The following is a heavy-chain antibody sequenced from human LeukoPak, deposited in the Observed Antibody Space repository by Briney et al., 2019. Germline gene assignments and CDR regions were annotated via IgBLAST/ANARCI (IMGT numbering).Heavy chain of an antibody. V-gene: IGHV3-33*01. D-gene: IGHD6-19*01. Sequence: TGGSLRLSCAVSGFTFSSYGMHWVRQAPGKGLEWVAAIWYDGSNKYYADSVKGRFTISRDNSKNTLYVQMNSLRAEDTAVYYCASGGGGYSGYFQHWGQGTLVTASS. CDR1: GFTFSSYG. CDR2: IWYDGSNK. CDR3: ASGGGGYSGYFQH. J-gene: IGHJ1*01.